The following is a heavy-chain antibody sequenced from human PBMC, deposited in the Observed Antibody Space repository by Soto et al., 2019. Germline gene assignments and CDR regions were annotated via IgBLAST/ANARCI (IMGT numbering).Heavy chain of an antibody. CDR1: GGSISRSIYS. CDR2: LYYSGNT. CDR3: ATRQGGSYNWFDP. J-gene: IGHJ5*02. D-gene: IGHD2-15*01. Sequence: TLSLTCTVSGGSISRSIYSWAWIRHPPGKGLEWIGTLYYSGNTYYNPSLKSRVTISVDTSKNQFSLKLSSVTAADTAVYYCATRQGGSYNWFDPWGQGTLVPVSS. V-gene: IGHV4-39*01.